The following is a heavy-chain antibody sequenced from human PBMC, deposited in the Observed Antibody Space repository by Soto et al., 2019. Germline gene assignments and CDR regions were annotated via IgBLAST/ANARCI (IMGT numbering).Heavy chain of an antibody. CDR1: GGTFSSYA. D-gene: IGHD6-13*01. J-gene: IGHJ6*02. CDR3: ARPKVGSSPGDYYYGMDV. CDR2: IIPIFGTA. Sequence: SVKVSCKASGGTFSSYAISWVRQAPGQGLEWMGGIIPIFGTANYAQKFQGRVTITADKSTSTAYMELSSLGSEDTAVYYCARPKVGSSPGDYYYGMDVWGQGTTVTVSS. V-gene: IGHV1-69*06.